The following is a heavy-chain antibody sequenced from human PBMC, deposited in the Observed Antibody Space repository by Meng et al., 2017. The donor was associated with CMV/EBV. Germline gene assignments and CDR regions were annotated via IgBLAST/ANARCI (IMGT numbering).Heavy chain of an antibody. J-gene: IGHJ4*02. V-gene: IGHV3-33*01. CDR2: IWYDGSNK. CDR1: TLSSYG. D-gene: IGHD3-22*01. Sequence: TLSSYGMHWVRQAPGKGLEWVTVIWYDGSNKYYADSVKGRFTISRDNSKNTLYLQMNSLRAEDTAVYYCARDRALLIYYDSSGYFDYWGQGTLVTVSS. CDR3: ARDRALLIYYDSSGYFDY.